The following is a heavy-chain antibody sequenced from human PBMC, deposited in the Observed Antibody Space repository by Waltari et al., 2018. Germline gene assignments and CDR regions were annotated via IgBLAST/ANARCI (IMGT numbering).Heavy chain of an antibody. CDR2: IIVIGDIT. CDR1: GFPFSSFT. Sequence: EVQLVESGGGLVQPGGFLRLSCAGSGFPFSSFTMHWVRQAPGKGLEWFAGIIVIGDITSYADSVKGRFTISRDTSKNTLYLLLNSLRPGDTAIYYCASAPRPEVSAPFDFWGRGTLVTVSS. D-gene: IGHD2-8*01. V-gene: IGHV3-23*04. CDR3: ASAPRPEVSAPFDF. J-gene: IGHJ4*02.